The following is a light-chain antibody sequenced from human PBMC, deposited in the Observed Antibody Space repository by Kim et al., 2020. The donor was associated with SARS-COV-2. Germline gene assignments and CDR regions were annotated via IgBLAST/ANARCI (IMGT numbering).Light chain of an antibody. Sequence: LGQSISIASTGSSSDVGADHYVPWYRHQPDKAPKHMIYDVNLRPSGVSTRSSGSKSGNPAFSTISALQAEDEADYYCSTNTDSVMFGGGTQLTVL. CDR2: DVN. V-gene: IGLV2-14*03. CDR3: STNTDSVM. J-gene: IGLJ3*02. CDR1: SSDVGADHY.